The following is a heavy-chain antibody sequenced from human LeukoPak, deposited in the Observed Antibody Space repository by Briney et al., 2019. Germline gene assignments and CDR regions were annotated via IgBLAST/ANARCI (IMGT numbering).Heavy chain of an antibody. D-gene: IGHD3-22*01. V-gene: IGHV3-23*01. Sequence: PGGSLRLSCAASGFTFSGYWMHWVRQAPGKGLEWVSAISASGGGTYYADSVKGRFTISRDNSKNTVYLQMNSLRAEDTAVYYCAKGSSGYDAFDIWGQGTMVTVSS. CDR2: ISASGGGT. CDR1: GFTFSGYW. J-gene: IGHJ3*02. CDR3: AKGSSGYDAFDI.